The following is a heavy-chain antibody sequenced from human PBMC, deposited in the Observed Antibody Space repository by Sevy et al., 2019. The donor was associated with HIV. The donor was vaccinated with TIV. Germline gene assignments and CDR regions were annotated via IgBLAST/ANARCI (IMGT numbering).Heavy chain of an antibody. CDR2: ISYDGSNK. V-gene: IGHV3-30*04. CDR1: GFTFSSYA. D-gene: IGHD2-15*01. CDR3: ASLVVVVAATRSNHKNDY. Sequence: GGSLRLSCAASGFTFSSYAMHWVRQAPGKGLEWVAVISYDGSNKYYADSVKGRFTISRDNSKNTLYLQMNSLRAEDTDVYYCASLVVVVAATRSNHKNDYWGQGTLVTVSS. J-gene: IGHJ4*02.